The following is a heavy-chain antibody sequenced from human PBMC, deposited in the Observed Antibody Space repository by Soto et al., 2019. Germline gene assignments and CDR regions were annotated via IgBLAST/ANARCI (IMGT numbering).Heavy chain of an antibody. CDR1: GCSISSYY. CDR3: ARLGSAAGTFYYYYYMDV. D-gene: IGHD6-13*01. Sequence: SETLSLTCTVSGCSISSYYWSWIRQPPGKGLEWIGYIYYSGSTNYNPSLKSRVTISVDTSKNQFSLKLSSVTAADTAVYYCARLGSAAGTFYYYYYMDVWGKGTTVTVSS. J-gene: IGHJ6*03. CDR2: IYYSGST. V-gene: IGHV4-59*08.